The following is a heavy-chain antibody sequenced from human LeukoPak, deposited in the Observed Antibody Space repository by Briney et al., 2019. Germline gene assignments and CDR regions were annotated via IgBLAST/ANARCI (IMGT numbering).Heavy chain of an antibody. V-gene: IGHV4-61*02. Sequence: PSETLSLTCTVSGGSISSSSYYWSWIRQPAGKGLEWIGRIYTSGSTNYNPSLKSRVTISVDTSKNQFSLKLSSVTAADTAVYYCARASRTAGTIFGVGHHDAFDIWGQGTMVTVSS. CDR1: GGSISSSSYY. D-gene: IGHD3-3*01. CDR3: ARASRTAGTIFGVGHHDAFDI. CDR2: IYTSGST. J-gene: IGHJ3*02.